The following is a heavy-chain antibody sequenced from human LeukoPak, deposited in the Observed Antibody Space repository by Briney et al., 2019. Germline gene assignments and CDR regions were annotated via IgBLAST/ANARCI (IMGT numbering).Heavy chain of an antibody. CDR3: ARAHYDFWSGPMDV. J-gene: IGHJ6*03. V-gene: IGHV4-59*01. D-gene: IGHD3-3*01. CDR1: GGSISSYY. CDR2: IYYSGST. Sequence: PSQTLSLTCTVSGGSISSYYWSWIRQPPGKGLEWIGYIYYSGSTNYNPSLKSRVTVSVDTSKNQFSLKLSSVTAADTAVYYCARAHYDFWSGPMDVWGKGTTVTVSS.